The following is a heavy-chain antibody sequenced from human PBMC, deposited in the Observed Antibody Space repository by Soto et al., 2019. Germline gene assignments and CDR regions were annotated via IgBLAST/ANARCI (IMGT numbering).Heavy chain of an antibody. J-gene: IGHJ5*02. V-gene: IGHV3-21*01. CDR1: GFTFNTYD. CDR3: VRSGTARLLRHSWFDT. D-gene: IGHD2-21*01. CDR2: ITTSSAYI. Sequence: EVQLVESGGGLVRPGGSLRLSCAAFGFTFNTYDMNWVRQAPGKGLEWVSSITTSSAYIYYADSLKGRITISRDNAKNSLLLQMNSLRAEDTAVYYCVRSGTARLLRHSWFDTWGQGTLVTVSS.